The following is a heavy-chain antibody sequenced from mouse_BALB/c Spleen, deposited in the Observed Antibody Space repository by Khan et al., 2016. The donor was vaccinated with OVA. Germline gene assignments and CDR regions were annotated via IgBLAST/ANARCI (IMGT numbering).Heavy chain of an antibody. CDR3: ARGNWAY. CDR1: AFTFSSFG. J-gene: IGHJ2*01. CDR2: INSGSSTI. V-gene: IGHV5-17*02. Sequence: VDLVVPGGRLVQPGGSRKLSCAASAFTFSSFGLHWVRQAPEKGLEWVPYINSGSSTIYYADPVKGLFTITRDNPKNTLFLQMTSLRSEDTAMYYGARGNWAYWGQGTTLTVSS. D-gene: IGHD4-1*01.